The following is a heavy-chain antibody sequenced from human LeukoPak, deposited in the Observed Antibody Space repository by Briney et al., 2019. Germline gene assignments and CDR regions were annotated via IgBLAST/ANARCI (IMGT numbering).Heavy chain of an antibody. Sequence: GSLRLSCAASGFTFSSYEMIWIRQPPGKGLEWIGSIYYSGTTYYNPSLKSRVTISVDTSKNQFSLKLSSVTAADTAVYYCARGPEYYDSSGYGGGNWFDPWGQGTLVTVSS. J-gene: IGHJ5*02. D-gene: IGHD3-22*01. V-gene: IGHV4-39*07. CDR3: ARGPEYYDSSGYGGGNWFDP. CDR1: GFTFSSYE. CDR2: IYYSGTT.